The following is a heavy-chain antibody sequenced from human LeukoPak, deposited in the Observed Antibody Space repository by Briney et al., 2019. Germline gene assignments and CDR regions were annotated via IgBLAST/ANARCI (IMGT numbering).Heavy chain of an antibody. CDR3: ARDTSTVTHWYFDL. CDR1: GGTFSSYA. D-gene: IGHD4-17*01. Sequence: SVKVSCKASGGTFSSYAISWVRQAPGQGLEWMGGIIPIFGTANYAQKFQGRVTITADKSTSTAYMELSSLRSEDTAVYYCARDTSTVTHWYFDLRGRGTLVTVSS. V-gene: IGHV1-69*06. CDR2: IIPIFGTA. J-gene: IGHJ2*01.